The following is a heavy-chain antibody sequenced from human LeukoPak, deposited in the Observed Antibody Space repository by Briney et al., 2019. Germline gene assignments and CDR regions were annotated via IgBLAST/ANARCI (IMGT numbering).Heavy chain of an antibody. Sequence: ASVTISCKASGYTFTINHIHWVRQAPGQGLEWMGVINPSGDSTTYAQNFQGRVTMTRDTSTSTVYMELRSLRSEDTAIYYCAKLATSDTGETYWGQGTLVTVSS. CDR2: INPSGDST. J-gene: IGHJ4*02. CDR3: AKLATSDTGETY. V-gene: IGHV1-46*01. CDR1: GYTFTINH. D-gene: IGHD3-16*01.